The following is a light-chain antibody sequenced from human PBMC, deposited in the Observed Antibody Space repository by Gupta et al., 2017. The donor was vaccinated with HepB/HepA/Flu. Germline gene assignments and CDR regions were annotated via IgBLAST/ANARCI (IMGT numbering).Light chain of an antibody. CDR2: DVN. Sequence: QSALTQPRSVSGSPGQSVTISCTGTSSDVGNYDFVSWYQSHPDKAPKLMIYDVNTRPSGVPDRFSGSKSGNAASLTISGLQAEDEADYFCCSYAGTYSLVFGGGTKLTVL. CDR3: CSYAGTYSLV. CDR1: SSDVGNYDF. V-gene: IGLV2-11*01. J-gene: IGLJ2*01.